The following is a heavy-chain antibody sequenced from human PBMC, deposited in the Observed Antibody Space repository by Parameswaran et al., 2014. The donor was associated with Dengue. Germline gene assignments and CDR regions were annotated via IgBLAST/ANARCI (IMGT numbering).Heavy chain of an antibody. J-gene: IGHJ6*02. Sequence: SWVRQAPGQGLEWMGWISAYNGNTNYAQKLQGRVTMTTDTSTSTAYMELRSLRSDDTAVYYCAGRDGSGSYYNGASYYYYYYGMDVWGQGTTVTVSS. CDR2: ISAYNGNT. CDR3: AGRDGSGSYYNGASYYYYYYGMDV. V-gene: IGHV1-18*01. D-gene: IGHD3-10*01.